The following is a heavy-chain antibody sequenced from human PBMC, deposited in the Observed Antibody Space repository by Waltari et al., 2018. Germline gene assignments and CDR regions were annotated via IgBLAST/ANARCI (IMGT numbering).Heavy chain of an antibody. CDR3: ARDRGRGLFLDS. CDR1: GDSTSGNYW. CDR2: IHGSGRS. Sequence: QVQLQESGPGLVKPSGTLSVTCAVSGDSTSGNYWWGWVGQSPGKGLEWIGQIHGSGRSNYNPSLESRVSVSIDTSKNHFSLKMTSATAADTAVYYCARDRGRGLFLDSWGQGTLVTVSP. J-gene: IGHJ4*02. V-gene: IGHV4-4*02. D-gene: IGHD2-15*01.